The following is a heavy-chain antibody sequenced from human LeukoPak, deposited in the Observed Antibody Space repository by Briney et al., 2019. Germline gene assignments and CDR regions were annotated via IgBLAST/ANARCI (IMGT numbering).Heavy chain of an antibody. V-gene: IGHV1-18*03. J-gene: IGHJ1*01. CDR1: GYTFTSYG. Sequence: ASVKVSCKTSGYTFTSYGITWVRQAPGQGLEWMGWISAYNGDTSYARNLQGRVTMTTDTSTSTAYMELRSLRSDDMGVYYCARDKYCTSTSCSIDPGSIAEYFQHWGQGTLVTVSS. CDR2: ISAYNGDT. D-gene: IGHD2-2*01. CDR3: ARDKYCTSTSCSIDPGSIAEYFQH.